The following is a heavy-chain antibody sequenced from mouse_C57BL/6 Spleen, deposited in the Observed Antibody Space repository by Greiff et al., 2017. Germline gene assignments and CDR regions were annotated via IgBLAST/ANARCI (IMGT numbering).Heavy chain of an antibody. CDR3: ARRAYYSKDWYFDV. Sequence: QVHVKQPGAELVRPGSSVKLSCKASGYTFTSYWMDWVKQRPGQGLEWIGNIYPSDSETHYNQKFKDKATLTVDKSSSTAYMQLSSLTSEDSAVYYCARRAYYSKDWYFDVWGTGTTVTVSS. V-gene: IGHV1-61*01. CDR2: IYPSDSET. J-gene: IGHJ1*03. D-gene: IGHD2-5*01. CDR1: GYTFTSYW.